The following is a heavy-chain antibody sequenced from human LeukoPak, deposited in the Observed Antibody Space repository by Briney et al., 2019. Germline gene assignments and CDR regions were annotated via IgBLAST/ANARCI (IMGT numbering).Heavy chain of an antibody. D-gene: IGHD6-13*01. CDR3: ARSTYSSSSYYFDY. Sequence: GGSLRLSCAASGFTYSNYGIHWVRQAPGKGLEWVAVIWSDGINKYYVDSVKGRFTISRDNSKNTLYLQMNSLRADDTAVYYCARSTYSSSSYYFDYWGQGSLVTVSS. CDR1: GFTYSNYG. V-gene: IGHV3-33*01. J-gene: IGHJ4*02. CDR2: IWSDGINK.